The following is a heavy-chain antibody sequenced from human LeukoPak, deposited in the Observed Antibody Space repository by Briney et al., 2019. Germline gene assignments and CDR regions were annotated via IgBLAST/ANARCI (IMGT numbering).Heavy chain of an antibody. CDR1: GGSISSYY. Sequence: SETLSLTCTVSGGSISSYYWSWIRQPPGKGLEWIGSIYYSGSTYYNPSLKSRVTISVDTSKNQFSLKLSSVTAADTAVYYCARASGIMITFGGVFGYWGQGTLVTVSS. CDR3: ARASGIMITFGGVFGY. CDR2: IYYSGST. J-gene: IGHJ4*02. D-gene: IGHD3-16*02. V-gene: IGHV4-39*07.